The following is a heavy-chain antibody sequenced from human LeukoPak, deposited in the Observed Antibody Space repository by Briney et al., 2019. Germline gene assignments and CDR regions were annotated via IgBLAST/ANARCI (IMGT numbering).Heavy chain of an antibody. J-gene: IGHJ6*03. D-gene: IGHD4-17*01. Sequence: ASVKVSCKASGYTFTSYYMHWVRQAPGQGLEWMGIINPSGGSTSYAQKFQGRVTITADESTSTAYMELSSLRSEDTAVYYCAREGTMTTVTPYYYYMDVWGKGTTVTISS. CDR2: INPSGGST. CDR3: AREGTMTTVTPYYYYMDV. CDR1: GYTFTSYY. V-gene: IGHV1-46*01.